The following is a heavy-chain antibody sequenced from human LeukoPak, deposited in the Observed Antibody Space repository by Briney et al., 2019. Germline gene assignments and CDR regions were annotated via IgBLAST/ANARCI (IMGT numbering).Heavy chain of an antibody. V-gene: IGHV4-39*01. D-gene: IGHD4-17*01. Sequence: PSETLSLTCTVSGGSISSDSYYWGWIRQPPGTGLEWVGSIYSSGRTYYNPSLESRVTISIDTSKKQFYLKLSSVTAADTATFYCAGNRADYGDYYYYYYMDVWGKGTTVTVSS. CDR2: IYSSGRT. J-gene: IGHJ6*03. CDR3: AGNRADYGDYYYYYYMDV. CDR1: GGSISSDSYY.